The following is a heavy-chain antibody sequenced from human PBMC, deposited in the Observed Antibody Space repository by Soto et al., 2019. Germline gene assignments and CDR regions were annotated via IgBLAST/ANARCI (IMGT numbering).Heavy chain of an antibody. V-gene: IGHV5-51*01. D-gene: IGHD3-16*02. J-gene: IGHJ5*02. CDR1: GYTFSSYW. CDR2: IYPNDSKA. CDR3: ARGNIANWFGP. Sequence: PXESLTISRQSSGYTFSSYWIVLVRQMPGKGLEWMGIIYPNDSKAKYNPSVQGQVTMSVDKSISTAYLQWSSLRASDTAIYFCARGNIANWFGPWGQGTPVTVSS.